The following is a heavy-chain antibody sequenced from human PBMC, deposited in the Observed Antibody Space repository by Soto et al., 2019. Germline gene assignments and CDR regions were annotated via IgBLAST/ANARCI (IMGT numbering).Heavy chain of an antibody. D-gene: IGHD6-13*01. CDR1: GYTFTSYG. CDR3: ARESPYDYSSSWYDY. V-gene: IGHV1-18*01. CDR2: ISGYNGNT. J-gene: IGHJ4*02. Sequence: SVKVYCKASGYTFTSYGISWLRQDPGQGLEWMGWISGYNGNTNYVQKLQGRVTMTTDTSTNTAYMELRSLRSDDTAVYYCARESPYDYSSSWYDYWGQGTLVTVSS.